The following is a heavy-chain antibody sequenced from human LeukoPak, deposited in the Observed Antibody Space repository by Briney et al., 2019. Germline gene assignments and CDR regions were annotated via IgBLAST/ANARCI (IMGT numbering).Heavy chain of an antibody. CDR3: ARRYEFYGDYVDY. V-gene: IGHV3-74*01. D-gene: IGHD3/OR15-3a*01. CDR1: GFTFSSYW. CDR2: INSDGSST. J-gene: IGHJ4*02. Sequence: GGSLRLSCAASGFTFSSYWMHWVRQAPGKGLVWVSCINSDGSSTSYADSVKGRFTISRDNAKNTLYLQMNSLRAEDTAVYYCARRYEFYGDYVDYWGQGTLVTVSS.